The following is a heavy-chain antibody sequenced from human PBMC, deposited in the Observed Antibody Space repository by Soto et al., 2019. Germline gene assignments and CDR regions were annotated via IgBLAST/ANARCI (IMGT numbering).Heavy chain of an antibody. J-gene: IGHJ4*02. CDR3: ARQGENDYFDF. D-gene: IGHD3-16*01. CDR2: ICDSGST. V-gene: IGHV4-59*08. Sequence: PSETLSLTCTVSSGSINKYCWSWIRQPPGKELEWIGYICDSGSTNYNPSLTSRVTMSVDTSKNQFSLNLSSMTAADTAIYYCARQGENDYFDFWGQGALVTVS. CDR1: SGSINKYC.